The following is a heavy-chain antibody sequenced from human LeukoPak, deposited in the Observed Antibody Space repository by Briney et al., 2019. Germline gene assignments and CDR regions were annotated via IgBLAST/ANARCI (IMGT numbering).Heavy chain of an antibody. CDR1: GFTFSNYW. Sequence: PGGSLRLSCAASGFTFSNYWMFWVRQVPGKGLVWVSRINNDGSSTTYADSVKGRFTISRDNAKNTLYLQMNSLRAEDTAVYYCARTRDNYYYMDVWGKGTTVTVSS. J-gene: IGHJ6*03. D-gene: IGHD2-2*01. V-gene: IGHV3-74*01. CDR2: INNDGSST. CDR3: ARTRDNYYYMDV.